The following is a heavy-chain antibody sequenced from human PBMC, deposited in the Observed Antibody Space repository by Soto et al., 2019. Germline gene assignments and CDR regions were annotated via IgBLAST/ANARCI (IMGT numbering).Heavy chain of an antibody. CDR2: ISSSSSYI. V-gene: IGHV3-21*01. CDR1: GFTFSSYS. J-gene: IGHJ4*02. CDR3: AREGLYCGGDCYYSEYFFDY. Sequence: GVSLRLSCAASGFTFSSYSMNWVRQAPGKGLEWVSSISSSSSYIYYADSVKGRFTISRDNARNSLYLQMNSLRAEDTAVYYCAREGLYCGGDCYYSEYFFDYWGQGT. D-gene: IGHD2-21*02.